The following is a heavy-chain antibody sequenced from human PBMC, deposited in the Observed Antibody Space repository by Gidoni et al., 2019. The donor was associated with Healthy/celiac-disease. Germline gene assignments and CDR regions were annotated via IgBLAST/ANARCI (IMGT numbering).Heavy chain of an antibody. J-gene: IGHJ4*02. CDR1: GFTFSSYA. CDR2: ISGSGGST. CDR3: AKEGGWLQLEGHFDY. V-gene: IGHV3-23*01. Sequence: EVQLLESGGGLVQPVGSLRLACAASGFTFSSYAMRWVRQAPGKGLEWVSAISGSGGSTYYADSVKGRFTISRDNSKNTLYLQMNSLRAEDTAVYYCAKEGGWLQLEGHFDYWGQGTLVTVSS. D-gene: IGHD5-12*01.